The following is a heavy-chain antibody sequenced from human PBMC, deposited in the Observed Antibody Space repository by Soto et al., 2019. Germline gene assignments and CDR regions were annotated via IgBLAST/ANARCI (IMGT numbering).Heavy chain of an antibody. V-gene: IGHV3-23*01. J-gene: IGHJ6*02. CDR3: AKDVEETGTPLLYGMDV. CDR2: IADSGGRT. CDR1: GFTFSSYA. D-gene: IGHD1-7*01. Sequence: ESGGGLEQPGGSLRLSCAASGFTFSSYAMSWVRQAPGKGMEWVSAIADSGGRTYYADSVKGRFAISRDNSKNTLYLQMNSLRAEDTAVYYCAKDVEETGTPLLYGMDVWGQGTTVTVSS.